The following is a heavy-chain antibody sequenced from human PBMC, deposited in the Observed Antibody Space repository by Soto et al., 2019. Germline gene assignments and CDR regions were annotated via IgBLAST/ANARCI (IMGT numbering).Heavy chain of an antibody. Sequence: QVQLQESGPGLVKPSETLSLTCTVSGGSVSSGSYYWSWIRQPPGKGLEWIGYIYYSGSTNYNPSLKSRVIISVDTSKNQFSLKLSSVTAADTAVYYCARAKLVLTNWGQGTLVTVSS. CDR1: GGSVSSGSYY. CDR3: ARAKLVLTN. J-gene: IGHJ4*02. D-gene: IGHD1-1*01. CDR2: IYYSGST. V-gene: IGHV4-61*01.